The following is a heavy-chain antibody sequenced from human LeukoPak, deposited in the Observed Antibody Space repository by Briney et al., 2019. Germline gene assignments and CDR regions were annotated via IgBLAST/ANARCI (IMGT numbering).Heavy chain of an antibody. D-gene: IGHD4-11*01. CDR3: ARDTDFDC. Sequence: GSLRLSCAASGFTVSSNYMSWVRQAPGKGLEWVSAIYYSTTYYADSVKGRFTISRDNSKNTLYLQMNSLRAEDTAVYYCARDTDFDCWGQGTLVTVSS. V-gene: IGHV3-53*01. J-gene: IGHJ4*02. CDR1: GFTVSSNY. CDR2: IYYSTT.